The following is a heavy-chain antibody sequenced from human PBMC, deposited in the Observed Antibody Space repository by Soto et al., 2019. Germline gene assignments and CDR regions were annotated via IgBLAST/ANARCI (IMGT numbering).Heavy chain of an antibody. V-gene: IGHV3-74*01. CDR1: YW. CDR2: LQTDGSHP. J-gene: IGHJ4*02. D-gene: IGHD2-21*02. CDR3: GRGGDPDY. Sequence: YWMHWVRQAPGEGLMWVSRLQTDGSHPDYAASVKGRFTISRDNAKNTLYLQMNKLRVEDTAVYYCGRGGDPDYWGQGTLVTVSS.